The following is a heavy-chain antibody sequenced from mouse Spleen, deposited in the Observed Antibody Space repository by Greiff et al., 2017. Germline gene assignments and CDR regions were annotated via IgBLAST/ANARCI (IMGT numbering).Heavy chain of an antibody. CDR2: ISYSGST. CDR1: GYSITSGYD. Sequence: EVQLQESGPGMVKPSQSLSLTCTVTGYSITSGYDWHWIRHFPGNKLEWMGYISYSGSTNYNPSLKSRISITHDTSKNHFFLKLNSVTTEDTATYYCAREMTYWYFDVWGAGTTVTVSS. CDR3: AREMTYWYFDV. V-gene: IGHV3-1*01. J-gene: IGHJ1*01.